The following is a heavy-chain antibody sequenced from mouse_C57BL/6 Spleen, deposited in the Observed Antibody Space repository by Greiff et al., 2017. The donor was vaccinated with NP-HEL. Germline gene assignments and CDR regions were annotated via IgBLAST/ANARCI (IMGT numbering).Heavy chain of an antibody. J-gene: IGHJ2*01. D-gene: IGHD2-1*01. V-gene: IGHV1-82*01. CDR3: AREDGNYRRYYFDY. CDR1: GYAFSSSW. Sequence: VQLQQSGPELVKPGASVKISCKASGYAFSSSWMNWVKQRPGKGLEWIGRIYPGDGDTNYNGKFKGKATLTADKSSSTAYMQLSSLTSEDSAVYFCAREDGNYRRYYFDYWGQGTTLTVSS. CDR2: IYPGDGDT.